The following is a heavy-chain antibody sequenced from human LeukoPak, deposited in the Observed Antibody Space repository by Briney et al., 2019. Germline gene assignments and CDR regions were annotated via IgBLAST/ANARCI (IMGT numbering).Heavy chain of an antibody. V-gene: IGHV3-74*01. D-gene: IGHD1-14*01. Sequence: GGSLRLSCAASGFTFSTYWMHWVRQTPGKGLVWVSSIRNDGTTTNYADSLKGRFTISRDNAKNTLYLQMNSLRAEDTAVYYCVRLYKIEGADLWGRGTLVTVSS. J-gene: IGHJ2*01. CDR1: GFTFSTYW. CDR2: IRNDGTTT. CDR3: VRLYKIEGADL.